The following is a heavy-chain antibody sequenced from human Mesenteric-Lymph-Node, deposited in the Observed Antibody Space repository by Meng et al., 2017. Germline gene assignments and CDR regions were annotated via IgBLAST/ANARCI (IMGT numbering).Heavy chain of an antibody. CDR1: GFTFDDYA. Sequence: SLKISCAASGFTFDDYAMHWVRQAPGKGLEWVSGISWNSGSIGYADSVKGRFTISRDNAKNSLYLQMNSLRAEDTAVYYCARELYCSSTSCSVWGQGTLVTGSS. CDR2: ISWNSGSI. J-gene: IGHJ4*02. CDR3: ARELYCSSTSCSV. V-gene: IGHV3-9*01. D-gene: IGHD2-2*01.